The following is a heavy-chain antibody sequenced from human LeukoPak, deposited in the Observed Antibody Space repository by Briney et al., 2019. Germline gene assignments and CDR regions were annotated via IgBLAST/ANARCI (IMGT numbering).Heavy chain of an antibody. Sequence: SETLSLTCEVYGGSFSGYYWSWIRQSPGKGLEWIGKISQSGSTNYNPSLKSRVTISIDTSKNQFSLKLSSVTAADTAVYYCARALSGWYVDAFDLWGRGTMVTVSS. V-gene: IGHV4-34*01. CDR3: ARALSGWYVDAFDL. D-gene: IGHD6-19*01. CDR2: ISQSGST. J-gene: IGHJ3*01. CDR1: GGSFSGYY.